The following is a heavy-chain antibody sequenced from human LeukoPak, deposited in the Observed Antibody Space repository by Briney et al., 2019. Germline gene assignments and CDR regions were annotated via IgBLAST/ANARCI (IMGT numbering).Heavy chain of an antibody. V-gene: IGHV3-66*04. J-gene: IGHJ3*01. Sequence: GGSLRLSCAASGFTVSSNYMNWVRQAPGMGLEWVSVIYSGGSAYYADSVKGRFTISRDNSKNTLYLQMNSLRADDTAVYYCASQRRVDLGFAFNLWGQGTMVTVSS. CDR2: IYSGGSA. CDR3: ASQRRVDLGFAFNL. D-gene: IGHD3-9*01. CDR1: GFTVSSNY.